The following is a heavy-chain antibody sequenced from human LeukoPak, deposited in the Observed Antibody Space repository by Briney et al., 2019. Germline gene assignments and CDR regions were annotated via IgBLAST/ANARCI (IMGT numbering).Heavy chain of an antibody. D-gene: IGHD3-10*01. J-gene: IGHJ5*02. CDR2: INPSGGST. CDR1: GYTFTSYY. Sequence: ASVKVSCKASGYTFTSYYMHWVRQAPGQGLEWMGIINPSGGSTSYAQKFQGRVTMTRNTSISTAYMELSSLRSEDTAVYYCARGLGSYYYGSGHNWFDPWGQGTLVTVSS. V-gene: IGHV1-46*01. CDR3: ARGLGSYYYGSGHNWFDP.